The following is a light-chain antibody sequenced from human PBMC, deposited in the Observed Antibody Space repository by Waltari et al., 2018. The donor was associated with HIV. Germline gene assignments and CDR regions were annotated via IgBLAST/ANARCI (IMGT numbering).Light chain of an antibody. V-gene: IGLV3-19*01. CDR3: NSRDSSGNHLV. CDR2: GKN. Sequence: SSGLTQDPALSVALGQTVMLTCQCDRPRRPYASCYHQKPGQAPVLVIYGKNNRPSGIPDRFSGSSSGNTASLTITGAQAEDEADYYCNSRDSSGNHLVFGGGTKLTVL. CDR1: RPRRPY. J-gene: IGLJ2*01.